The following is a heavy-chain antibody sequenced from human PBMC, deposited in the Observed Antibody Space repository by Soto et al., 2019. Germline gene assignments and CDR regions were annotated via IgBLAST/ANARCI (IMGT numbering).Heavy chain of an antibody. CDR2: ISYDGSDK. CDR3: AKVTGYCSSSSCRRDSYYYYGMDV. V-gene: IGHV3-30*18. D-gene: IGHD2-2*01. J-gene: IGHJ6*02. Sequence: VGSLRLSCAASGFTFSNYGMHWVRQAPGKGLEWVAVISYDGSDKYYADSVKGRFSISRDNSKNTLYLRMNSLRAEDTAVYYCAKVTGYCSSSSCRRDSYYYYGMDVWGQGTTLTVSS. CDR1: GFTFSNYG.